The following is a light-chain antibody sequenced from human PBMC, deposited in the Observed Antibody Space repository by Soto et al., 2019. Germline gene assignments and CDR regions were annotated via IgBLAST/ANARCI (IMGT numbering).Light chain of an antibody. CDR2: AAS. V-gene: IGKV1-39*01. Sequence: DIQMTQSPSSLSASVGDRVTITCRASQSISSYLNWYQQKPGKAPTLLIYAASSLQSGVPSRFSGSGSGTDFTLTISSLQPEDFATYYCQQSYSTPRTVGGGPKV. CDR3: QQSYSTPRT. CDR1: QSISSY. J-gene: IGKJ4*01.